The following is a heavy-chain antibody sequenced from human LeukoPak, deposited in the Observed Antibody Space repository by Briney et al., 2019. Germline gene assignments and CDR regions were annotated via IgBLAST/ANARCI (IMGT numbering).Heavy chain of an antibody. CDR1: AYSISSGYY. J-gene: IGHJ3*02. Sequence: SETLSLTCTVSAYSISSGYYRGWIRQSPGKGLEWIGTIYHSGSAYYNPSLKSRVTISVDTSKNQFSVRLPSVTAADRAVYYCARAYSSSWCDAFDIWGQGTMGTVSS. CDR2: IYHSGSA. D-gene: IGHD6-13*01. V-gene: IGHV4-38-2*02. CDR3: ARAYSSSWCDAFDI.